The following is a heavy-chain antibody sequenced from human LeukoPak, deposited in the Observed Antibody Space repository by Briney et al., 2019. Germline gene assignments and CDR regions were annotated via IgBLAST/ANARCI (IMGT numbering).Heavy chain of an antibody. D-gene: IGHD3-10*01. V-gene: IGHV3-48*01. CDR1: GFTFSSYS. CDR3: ARTPTYYYGSGSSQDAYYFDY. J-gene: IGHJ4*02. Sequence: PEGSLRLSCAASGFTFSSYSMNWVRQAPGKGLEWVSYISSSSSTIYYADSVKGRFTISRDNAKNSLYLQMNSLRAEDTAVYYCARTPTYYYGSGSSQDAYYFDYWGQGTLVTVSS. CDR2: ISSSSSTI.